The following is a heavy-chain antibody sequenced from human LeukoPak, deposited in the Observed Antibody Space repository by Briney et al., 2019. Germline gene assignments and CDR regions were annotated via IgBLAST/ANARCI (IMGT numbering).Heavy chain of an antibody. D-gene: IGHD2-15*01. J-gene: IGHJ5*02. V-gene: IGHV3-11*04. CDR1: GFIVSDNY. CDR2: ISSSGTTI. Sequence: GGSLRLSCAASGFIVSDNYMNWVRQAPGKGLEWVSYISSSGTTIYYADSVKGRFTISRDNAKNSLYLQMNSLRAEDTAVYYCARVGVVVAATGNLWFDPWGQGTLVTVSS. CDR3: ARVGVVVAATGNLWFDP.